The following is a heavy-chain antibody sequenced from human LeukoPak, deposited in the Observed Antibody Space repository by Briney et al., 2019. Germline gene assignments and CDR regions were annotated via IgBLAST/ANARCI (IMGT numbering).Heavy chain of an antibody. CDR1: GYTFTAYY. CDR2: INPNNGYT. V-gene: IGHV1-2*02. CDR3: ARGPTLGLDI. J-gene: IGHJ3*02. Sequence: GASVKVSCRASGYTFTAYYIHWVRQAPGQGLEWMGWINPNNGYTSLPQRFQGRVTMTRDTSIITAYMELSSLTSDDTGMYYCARGPTLGLDIWGQGTMFTVSS.